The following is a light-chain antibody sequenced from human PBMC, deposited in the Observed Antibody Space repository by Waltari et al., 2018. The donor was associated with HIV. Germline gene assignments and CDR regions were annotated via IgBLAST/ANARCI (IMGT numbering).Light chain of an antibody. CDR1: SSDVGGDKY. J-gene: IGLJ1*01. Sequence: QSALTQPRSVSGSPGQSVTIPCTGTSSDVGGDKYVSWYQHHPGKPPKLMIYDFSKRPSGVPDRFSGSKSGNTASLTISGLQAEDEADYYCCSYAGSYNYVFGTGTKVTVL. V-gene: IGLV2-11*01. CDR2: DFS. CDR3: CSYAGSYNYV.